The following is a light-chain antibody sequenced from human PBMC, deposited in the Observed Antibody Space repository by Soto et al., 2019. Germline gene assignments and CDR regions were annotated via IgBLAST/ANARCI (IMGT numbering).Light chain of an antibody. J-gene: IGKJ1*01. CDR1: QSVSSSY. V-gene: IGKV3-20*01. CDR2: GAS. Sequence: EIVLTQSPGTLSLSPGERATLSCRASQSVSSSYLAWYQQKPGQAPRLLIYGASNRATGVPDRFSGSESGTDFTLTISRVEPEDFAVYYCQQYDSSPKTFGQVTKVEIK. CDR3: QQYDSSPKT.